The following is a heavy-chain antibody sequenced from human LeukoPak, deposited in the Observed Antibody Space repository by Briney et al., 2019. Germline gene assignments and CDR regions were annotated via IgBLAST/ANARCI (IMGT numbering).Heavy chain of an antibody. Sequence: GGSLRXXCAASGFTFDNAWMNWVRQAPGKGLEWVGRIKSKTDGGTTDYAAPVKGRFNITRDETKNTRYKQMNRLKTEDTTVCXXXXXXXXXTXXXWLXGIXPTYEHXDVWGKGTXVTVSS. CDR1: GFTFDNAW. J-gene: IGHJ6*03. D-gene: IGHD3-3*01. CDR3: XXXXXXXTXXXWLXGIXPTYEHXDV. CDR2: IKSKTDGGTT. V-gene: IGHV3-15*01.